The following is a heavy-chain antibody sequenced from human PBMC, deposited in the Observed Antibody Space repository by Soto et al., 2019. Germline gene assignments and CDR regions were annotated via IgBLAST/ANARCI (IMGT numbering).Heavy chain of an antibody. Sequence: PGGSLRLSCAASGFTFGNYWMSWVRQAPGKGLEWLATIKRDASEKKYVDSVKGRFTMSRDNAKNSLYLQRDSLRAEDTAVYYCARDSVYGSGNSVNHYLDYWGRGTLVTVSS. J-gene: IGHJ4*01. CDR1: GFTFGNYW. CDR3: ARDSVYGSGNSVNHYLDY. V-gene: IGHV3-7*01. D-gene: IGHD3-10*01. CDR2: IKRDASEK.